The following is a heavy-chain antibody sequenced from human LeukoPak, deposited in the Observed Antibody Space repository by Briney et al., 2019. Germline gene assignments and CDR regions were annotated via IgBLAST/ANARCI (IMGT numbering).Heavy chain of an antibody. V-gene: IGHV3-23*01. J-gene: IGHJ4*02. CDR1: GFTFSSYA. D-gene: IGHD3-22*01. CDR2: ISGSGGST. Sequence: PGGSLRLSCAASGFTFSSYAMSWVRQAPGKGLEWVSAISGSGGSTYYADSVKGRFTISRDNSKNTLYLQMNSLRAEDTAVYYCAKVRRPSMIEVVIVTLDYWGQGTLVTVSS. CDR3: AKVRRPSMIEVVIVTLDY.